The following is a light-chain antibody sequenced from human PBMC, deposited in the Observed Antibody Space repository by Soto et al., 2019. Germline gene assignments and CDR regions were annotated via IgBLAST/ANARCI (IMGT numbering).Light chain of an antibody. CDR1: QSVGSRW. Sequence: EIVLTQSPGTVSLSPGERATLSCRASQSVGSRWLAWYQQKPGQAPRVLIYGGSNRATGIPDRFSGSGSGTDFTLTISRLEPEDVAVYYCQQYYSSRTFGQGTKVA. V-gene: IGKV3-20*01. CDR3: QQYYSSRT. CDR2: GGS. J-gene: IGKJ1*01.